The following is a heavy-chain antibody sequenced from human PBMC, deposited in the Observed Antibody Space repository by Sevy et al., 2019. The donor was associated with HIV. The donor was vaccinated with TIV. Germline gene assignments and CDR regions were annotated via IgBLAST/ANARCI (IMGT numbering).Heavy chain of an antibody. V-gene: IGHV3-15*01. CDR2: IKSKTDGGTI. D-gene: IGHD3-9*01. CDR1: AFTFTNAW. CDR3: TTDLVLTGSNYFDY. Sequence: GGSLRLSCVASAFTFTNAWMNWVRQAPGKGLEWVGRIKSKTDGGTIDYAAPVKGRFIISRDDSKNTLYPQMNSLKTEDTAVYYCTTDLVLTGSNYFDYWGPGTLVTVSS. J-gene: IGHJ4*02.